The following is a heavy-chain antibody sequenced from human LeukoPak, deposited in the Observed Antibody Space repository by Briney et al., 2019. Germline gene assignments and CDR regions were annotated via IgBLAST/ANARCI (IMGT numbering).Heavy chain of an antibody. D-gene: IGHD1-14*01. CDR3: ARGRGSWFDP. V-gene: IGHV1-8*01. Sequence: EWMGWMNPNSGNTGYAQKFQGRVTMTRNTSISTAYMELSSLRSEDTAVYYCARGRGSWFDPWGQGTLVTVSS. J-gene: IGHJ5*02. CDR2: MNPNSGNT.